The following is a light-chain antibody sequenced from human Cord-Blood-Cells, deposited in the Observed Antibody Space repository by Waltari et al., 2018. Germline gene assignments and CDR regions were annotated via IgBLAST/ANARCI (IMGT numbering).Light chain of an antibody. CDR3: QQYYNLFT. J-gene: IGKJ3*01. V-gene: IGKV1-33*01. CDR1: QDISNH. Sequence: DIRNTQSPSSLSASGRDSFIITCQASQDISNHLNWYQQKPGKAPKLLIYDASNLETGVPSRFSGSGSGTDFTFTISSLQPEDIATYYCQQYYNLFTFGPGTKVDIK. CDR2: DAS.